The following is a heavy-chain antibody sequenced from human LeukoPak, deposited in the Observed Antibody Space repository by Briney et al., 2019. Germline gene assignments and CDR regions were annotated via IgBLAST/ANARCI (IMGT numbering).Heavy chain of an antibody. CDR1: GYSISSGYY. D-gene: IGHD2-2*01. J-gene: IGHJ3*02. V-gene: IGHV4-38-2*01. CDR2: IYHSGST. CDR3: ARQVVGQSADGPPRAFDI. Sequence: SETLSLTCAVSGYSISSGYYWGWIRQPPGKGLEWIGSIYHSGSTYYNPSLKSRVTISVDTSKNQFSLKLSSVTAADTAVYYCARQVVGQSADGPPRAFDIWGQGTMVTVSS.